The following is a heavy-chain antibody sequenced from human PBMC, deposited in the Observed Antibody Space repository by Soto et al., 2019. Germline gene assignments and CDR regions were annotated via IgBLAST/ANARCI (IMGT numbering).Heavy chain of an antibody. CDR2: IIPIFGTA. Sequence: AASVKVSCKASGGTFSSYAISWVRQAPGQGLEWMGGIIPIFGTANYAQKFQGRVTITADKSTSTAYMELSSLRSEDTAVYYCARGHKKGVTGWFDPWGQGTLVTVSS. V-gene: IGHV1-69*06. D-gene: IGHD3-16*01. CDR1: GGTFSSYA. CDR3: ARGHKKGVTGWFDP. J-gene: IGHJ5*02.